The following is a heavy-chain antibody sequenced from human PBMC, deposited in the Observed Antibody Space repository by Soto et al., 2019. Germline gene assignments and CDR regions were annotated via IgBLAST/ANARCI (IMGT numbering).Heavy chain of an antibody. CDR1: GGTLSNYA. CDR2: IIPMFGTA. V-gene: IGHV1-69*13. J-gene: IGHJ4*02. Sequence: ASVKVSCKTSGGTLSNYAISWVRRAPGQGLEWMGGIIPMFGTANYAQKFQGRVTITADESTSTAYMELSSLRSEDTAVYYCAGGGSGYSSFDNWGKETLVTVPS. CDR3: AGGGSGYSSFDN. D-gene: IGHD3-22*01.